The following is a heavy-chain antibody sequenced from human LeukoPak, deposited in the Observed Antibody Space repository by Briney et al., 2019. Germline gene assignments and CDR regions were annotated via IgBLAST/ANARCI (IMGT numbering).Heavy chain of an antibody. CDR1: GFSITDHY. J-gene: IGHJ4*02. V-gene: IGHV3-72*01. Sequence: GGSLRLSCAASGFSITDHYMDWVRQAPGKGLEWVGRTRNKPNGYTTDYGTSVKGRFTVSRDDSENSLYLQMNSLKTEDTAVYYCTRVRHGDYFDYWGQGTLVTASS. CDR3: TRVRHGDYFDY. CDR2: TRNKPNGYTT. D-gene: IGHD4-17*01.